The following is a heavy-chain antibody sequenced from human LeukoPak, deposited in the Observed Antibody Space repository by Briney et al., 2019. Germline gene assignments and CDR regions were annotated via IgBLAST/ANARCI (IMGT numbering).Heavy chain of an antibody. Sequence: ASVKVSCKASGGTFSSYAISWVRQAPGQGPEWMGGIIPIFGTANYAQKFQGRVTITAGESTSTAYMELSSLRSEDTAVYYCARLYCSGGSCYTWYFDYWGQGTLVTVSS. CDR3: ARLYCSGGSCYTWYFDY. CDR2: IIPIFGTA. CDR1: GGTFSSYA. J-gene: IGHJ4*02. D-gene: IGHD2-15*01. V-gene: IGHV1-69*13.